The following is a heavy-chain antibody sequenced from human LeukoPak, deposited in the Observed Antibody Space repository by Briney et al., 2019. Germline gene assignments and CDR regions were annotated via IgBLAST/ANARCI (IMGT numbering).Heavy chain of an antibody. J-gene: IGHJ4*02. V-gene: IGHV3-23*01. CDR3: ARGYSSSCVDY. CDR1: GFTFSSYA. D-gene: IGHD6-13*01. CDR2: ISGSGGST. Sequence: GVSLRLSCAASGFTFSSYAMSWVRQARGKGLEWVSAISGSGGSTYYADSVKGRFTISRDNSKNTLYLQMNGLRAEDTAVYYCARGYSSSCVDYWGQGTLVTVSS.